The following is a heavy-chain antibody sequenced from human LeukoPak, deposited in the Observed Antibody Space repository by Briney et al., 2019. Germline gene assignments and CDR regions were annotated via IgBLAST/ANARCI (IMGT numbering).Heavy chain of an antibody. Sequence: GGSLRLSCAASGFTFSNHAMNWVRQAPGKGLEWVSIISCSGTVTYYADSVKGRFTISRDNSKNTLYLQMNSLRAEDTAVYYCAKTSVGEGRIIGSGYFDNWGQGTLVTVS. J-gene: IGHJ4*02. CDR2: ISCSGTVT. CDR3: AKTSVGEGRIIGSGYFDN. V-gene: IGHV3-23*01. CDR1: GFTFSNHA. D-gene: IGHD2-15*01.